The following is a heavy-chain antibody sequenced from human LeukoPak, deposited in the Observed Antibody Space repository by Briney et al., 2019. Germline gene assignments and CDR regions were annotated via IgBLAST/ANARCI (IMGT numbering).Heavy chain of an antibody. D-gene: IGHD1-26*01. Sequence: TGGSLRLSCAASGFTFSSYAMSWVRQAPGKGLEWVSAISGSGGSTYYADSVKGRFTISRDNSKNTLYLEMNSLRAEDTAVYYCAKDSGSYSHFDYWGQGTLVTVSS. CDR3: AKDSGSYSHFDY. CDR2: ISGSGGST. V-gene: IGHV3-23*01. CDR1: GFTFSSYA. J-gene: IGHJ4*02.